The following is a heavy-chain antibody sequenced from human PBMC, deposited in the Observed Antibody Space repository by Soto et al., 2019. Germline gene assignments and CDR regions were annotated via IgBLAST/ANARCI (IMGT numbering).Heavy chain of an antibody. D-gene: IGHD3-3*01. Sequence: QVQLQESGPGLVKPSQTLSLTCTVSGGSISSGGYYWSWIRQHPGKGLEWIGYIYYSGSTYYNPSLKRRVTISVDTSKNQFSLKLSSVTAADTAVYYCARAGSITIFGVVGGGYFDYWGQGTLVTVSS. CDR1: GGSISSGGYY. CDR2: IYYSGST. J-gene: IGHJ4*02. CDR3: ARAGSITIFGVVGGGYFDY. V-gene: IGHV4-31*03.